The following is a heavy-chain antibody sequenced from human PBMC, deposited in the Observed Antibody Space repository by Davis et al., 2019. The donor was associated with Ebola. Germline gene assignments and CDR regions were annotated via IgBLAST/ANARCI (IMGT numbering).Heavy chain of an antibody. V-gene: IGHV4-34*01. CDR3: ARVRYYGSGSPIDY. CDR2: INHSGST. CDR1: GGSFSGYY. J-gene: IGHJ4*02. Sequence: SETLSLTCAVYGGSFSGYYWSWIRQPLGKGLEWIGEINHSGSTNYNPSLKSRVTISVDTSKNQFSLKLSSVTAADTAVYYCARVRYYGSGSPIDYWGQGTLVTVSS. D-gene: IGHD3-10*01.